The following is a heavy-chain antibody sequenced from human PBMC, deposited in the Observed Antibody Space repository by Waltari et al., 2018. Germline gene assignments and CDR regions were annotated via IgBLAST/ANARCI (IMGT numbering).Heavy chain of an antibody. D-gene: IGHD3-3*01. V-gene: IGHV3-74*01. CDR1: GFTFSSYW. J-gene: IGHJ5*02. CDR2: SNSDGSST. Sequence: EVQLVESGGGLVQPGGSLRLSCEATGFTFSSYWMHWVRQAPGKGLVWVSRSNSDGSSTSYADSVNGRFTISRDNAKNTLYLQMNSLRAEDTAVYYCARDPGPEWLPQNWFDPWGQGTLVTVSS. CDR3: ARDPGPEWLPQNWFDP.